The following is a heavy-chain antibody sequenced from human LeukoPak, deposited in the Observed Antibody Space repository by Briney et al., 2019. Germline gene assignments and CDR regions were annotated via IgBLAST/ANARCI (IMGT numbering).Heavy chain of an antibody. CDR1: GFTFSIYA. Sequence: GGSLRLSCPASGFTFSIYAMSWVRQAPGKGLEWVSAISGSGGSTYYADSVKGRFTISRDNSKNTLYLQMNSLRAEDTAVYYCAKDPTYCSSTSCYWYGMDVWGQGTTVTVSS. CDR3: AKDPTYCSSTSCYWYGMDV. CDR2: ISGSGGST. V-gene: IGHV3-23*01. J-gene: IGHJ6*02. D-gene: IGHD2-2*01.